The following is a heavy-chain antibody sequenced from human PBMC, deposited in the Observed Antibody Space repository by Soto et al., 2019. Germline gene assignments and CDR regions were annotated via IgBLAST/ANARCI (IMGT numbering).Heavy chain of an antibody. CDR2: ISAYNGNT. V-gene: IGHV1-18*01. Sequence: ASVKVSCKASGYTFTSYGISWVRQAPGQGLEWMGWISAYNGNTNYAQKLQGRVTMNTDTSTSTAYIELRRLRSDDTDVYYYTRARYYDYIWGSLYADYYYYYYMDVWGKGTTVTVSS. D-gene: IGHD3-16*01. CDR1: GYTFTSYG. J-gene: IGHJ6*03. CDR3: TRARYYDYIWGSLYADYYYYYYMDV.